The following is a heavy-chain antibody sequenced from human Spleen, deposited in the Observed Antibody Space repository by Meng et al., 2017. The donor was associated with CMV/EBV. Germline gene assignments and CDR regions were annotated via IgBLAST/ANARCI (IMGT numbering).Heavy chain of an antibody. CDR1: GYTFTSYG. Sequence: ASVKVSCKASGYTFTSYGISWVRQAPGQGLEWMGWISAYNGNTNYAQKLQGRVTMTTDTSTSTAYMELRSLRSDDTAVYYCARNLDFWDQLPVWGMDVWGQGTTVTVSS. D-gene: IGHD2-2*01. CDR3: ARNLDFWDQLPVWGMDV. CDR2: ISAYNGNT. V-gene: IGHV1-18*01. J-gene: IGHJ6*02.